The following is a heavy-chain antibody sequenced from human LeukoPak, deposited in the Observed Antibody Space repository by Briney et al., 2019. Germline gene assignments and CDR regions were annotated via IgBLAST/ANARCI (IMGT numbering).Heavy chain of an antibody. CDR1: GFTVSNNY. V-gene: IGHV3-53*01. J-gene: IGHJ4*02. D-gene: IGHD4/OR15-4a*01. CDR2: IFSST. CDR3: ARRAGAYSHPYDY. Sequence: GGSLRLSCAATGFTVSNNYMSWVRQAPGKGLEWVSFIFSSTHYSDSVKGRFTISRDNSKNTLYLQMNSLRAEDTAVHYCARRAGAYSHPYDYWGQGTLVTVSS.